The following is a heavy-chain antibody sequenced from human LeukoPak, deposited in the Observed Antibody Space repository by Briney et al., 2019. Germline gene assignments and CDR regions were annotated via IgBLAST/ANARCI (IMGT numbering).Heavy chain of an antibody. D-gene: IGHD6-19*01. CDR1: GGSISSYY. V-gene: IGHV4-4*07. CDR2: IYTSGST. CDR3: ARYAVAGNYFDY. Sequence: SETLSLTCTVSGGSISSYYWSWIRQPAGKGLEWIGHIYTSGSTNYNPSLKSRVTISVDKSKNQFSLKLSSVTAADTAVYYCARYAVAGNYFDYWGQGTLVTASS. J-gene: IGHJ4*02.